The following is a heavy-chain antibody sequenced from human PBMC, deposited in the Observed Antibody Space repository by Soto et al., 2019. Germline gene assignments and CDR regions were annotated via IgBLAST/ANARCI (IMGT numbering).Heavy chain of an antibody. J-gene: IGHJ4*02. Sequence: EVQLVESGGGLVKPGGSLRLSFAASGFTFSSYSMNWVRQAPGKGLEWVSSISSSSSYIYYADSVKGRFTISRDNAKNSLYLQMNSLRAEDTAVYYCARDVYSSSRYFDYWGQGTLVTVSS. CDR2: ISSSSSYI. CDR3: ARDVYSSSRYFDY. V-gene: IGHV3-21*01. D-gene: IGHD6-6*01. CDR1: GFTFSSYS.